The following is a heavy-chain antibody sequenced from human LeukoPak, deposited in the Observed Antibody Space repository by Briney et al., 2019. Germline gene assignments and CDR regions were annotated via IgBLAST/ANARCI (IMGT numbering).Heavy chain of an antibody. Sequence: PSETLSLTCAVSGGSISSSNWWSWVRQPPGKGLEWIGEIYHSGSTYYNPSLKSRVTISVDKSKNQFSLKLSSVTAADTAVYYCARSRSDYGDYVYWGQGTLVTVSS. D-gene: IGHD4-17*01. V-gene: IGHV4-4*02. CDR3: ARSRSDYGDYVY. CDR2: IYHSGST. J-gene: IGHJ4*02. CDR1: GGSISSSNW.